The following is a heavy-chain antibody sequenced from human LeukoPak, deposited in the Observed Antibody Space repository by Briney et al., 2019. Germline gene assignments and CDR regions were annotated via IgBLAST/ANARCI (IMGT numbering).Heavy chain of an antibody. Sequence: SGTLSVTPTVSGGSMSPYLWGWSRHPPGEGLEWTGYMYYSGSTDYNPSLKSRVTISVDTSKNQFSLKLSSVTAADTAIYYCARAVSARFDYGGQGPLATVS. V-gene: IGHV4-59*08. CDR1: GGSMSPYL. J-gene: IGHJ4*02. CDR3: ARAVSARFDY. D-gene: IGHD6-19*01. CDR2: MYYSGST.